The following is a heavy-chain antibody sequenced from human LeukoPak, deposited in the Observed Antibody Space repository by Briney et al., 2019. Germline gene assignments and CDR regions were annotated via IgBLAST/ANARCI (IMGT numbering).Heavy chain of an antibody. CDR3: AKEAAVEGTPLYDY. V-gene: IGHV3-23*01. CDR2: VSASGRRT. D-gene: IGHD6-19*01. Sequence: RAGGSLRLSCAASGFTFSSYAMSWVRQAPGMGLEWVSGVSASGRRTYYADSVKGRFTMSRDNSKNTLYLQMNSLRAEDTAIYYCAKEAAVEGTPLYDYWGQGTLVTVSS. CDR1: GFTFSSYA. J-gene: IGHJ4*02.